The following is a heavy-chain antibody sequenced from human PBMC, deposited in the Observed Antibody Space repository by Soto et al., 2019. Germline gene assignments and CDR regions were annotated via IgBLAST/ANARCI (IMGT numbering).Heavy chain of an antibody. CDR1: GGSVSSSTYY. D-gene: IGHD5-18*01. V-gene: IGHV4-61*03. CDR3: ARAGRGYSYGWTDYYYGMDV. Sequence: SETLSLTCIVSGGSVSSSTYYWTWIRQPPGKELEWIGYIYYSGSTNYNPSLRSRVTISLDTSKNHSSLELSSVTAADTAVYYCARAGRGYSYGWTDYYYGMDVWGQGTTVTVSS. CDR2: IYYSGST. J-gene: IGHJ6*02.